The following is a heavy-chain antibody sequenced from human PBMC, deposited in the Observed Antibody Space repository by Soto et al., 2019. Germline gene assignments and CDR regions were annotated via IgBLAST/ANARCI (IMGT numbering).Heavy chain of an antibody. CDR2: ISYDGGNT. J-gene: IGHJ4*02. CDR1: GFTFSSYG. V-gene: IGHV3-30*03. CDR3: ARESEDLTSNFDY. Sequence: GALRLSCAASGFTFSSYGMHWVRQAPGKGLEWVAVISYDGGNTYYGDSMKGRFTISRDNAKNSLYLEMNSLRAEDTAVYYCARESEDLTSNFDYWGQGTLVTVSS.